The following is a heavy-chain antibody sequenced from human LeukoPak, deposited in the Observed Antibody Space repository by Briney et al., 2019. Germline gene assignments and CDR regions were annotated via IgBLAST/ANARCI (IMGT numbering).Heavy chain of an antibody. CDR2: IKQDGSDK. D-gene: IGHD3-16*02. CDR1: GFTFSTYW. J-gene: IGHJ4*02. CDR3: AGRQSYGSWSKPYYFDH. Sequence: PGGSLRLSCAASGFTFSTYWMSWVRQAPGKGLEWVANIKQDGSDKYYVDSVKGRFTISRDKAKNSLYLEMHSLRAEDTAVYYCAGRQSYGSWSKPYYFDHWGQGTLVTVSS. V-gene: IGHV3-7*01.